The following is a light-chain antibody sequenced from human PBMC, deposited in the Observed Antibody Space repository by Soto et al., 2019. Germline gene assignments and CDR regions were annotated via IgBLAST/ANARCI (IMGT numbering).Light chain of an antibody. CDR2: DVS. V-gene: IGLV2-14*01. CDR1: SSDVGGYNY. CDR3: SSYTSSSTLVI. J-gene: IGLJ2*01. Sequence: QSALTQPVSVSGSPGQSITISCTGTSSDVGGYNYVSWYQQHPGKAPKLMIFDVSNRPSGVSNRFSASKSGNTASLTISGLQAEDEADYYCSSYTSSSTLVIFGGGTKVTVL.